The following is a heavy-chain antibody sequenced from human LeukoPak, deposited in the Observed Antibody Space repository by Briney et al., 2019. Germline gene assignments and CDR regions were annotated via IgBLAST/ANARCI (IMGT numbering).Heavy chain of an antibody. J-gene: IGHJ4*02. V-gene: IGHV3-30*18. CDR2: ISYDGSNK. CDR1: GFTFSSYG. CDR3: AKVQYSSSSAATYFDY. Sequence: GGSLRLSCAASGFTFSSYGMHWVRQAPGKGLEWVAVISYDGSNKYYADSVKGPFTISRDNSKNTLYLQMNSLRAEDTAVYYCAKVQYSSSSAATYFDYWGQGTLVTVSS. D-gene: IGHD6-6*01.